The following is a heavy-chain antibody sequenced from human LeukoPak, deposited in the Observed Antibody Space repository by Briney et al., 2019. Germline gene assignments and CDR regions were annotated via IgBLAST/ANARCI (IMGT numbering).Heavy chain of an antibody. V-gene: IGHV4-4*07. CDR2: IYTSGST. D-gene: IGHD3-22*01. CDR3: ARERRDRSQYYYDSRDAFDI. J-gene: IGHJ3*02. Sequence: PSETLSLTCTVSGDSISSYYWSWIRQPAGKGLEWIGRIYTSGSTNYNPSLKSRVTMSVDTSKNQFSLKLSSVTAADTAVYYCARERRDRSQYYYDSRDAFDIWGQGTMVTVSS. CDR1: GDSISSYY.